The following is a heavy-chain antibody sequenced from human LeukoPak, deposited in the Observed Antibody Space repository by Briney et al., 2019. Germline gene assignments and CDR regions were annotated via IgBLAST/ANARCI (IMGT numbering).Heavy chain of an antibody. Sequence: GRCLRLSCAAPGFNFSNYAMQWVRQVPGKGLGWVAVIWYDGSTKFYANYVKGRFTVSRDNSKNTLYLQMNILRPEDTAIYYCARDSGFGELVTYYFDYWGQGTLVTVSS. V-gene: IGHV3-33*01. CDR3: ARDSGFGELVTYYFDY. D-gene: IGHD3-10*01. CDR2: IWYDGSTK. J-gene: IGHJ4*02. CDR1: GFNFSNYA.